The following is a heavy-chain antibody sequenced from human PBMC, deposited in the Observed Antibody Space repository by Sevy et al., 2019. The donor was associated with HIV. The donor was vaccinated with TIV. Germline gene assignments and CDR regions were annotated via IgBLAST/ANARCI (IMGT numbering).Heavy chain of an antibody. CDR3: TTDRHDFPPNWFDP. V-gene: IGHV3-15*01. J-gene: IGHJ5*02. CDR2: IKSKTDGGTT. D-gene: IGHD3-3*01. CDR1: GFTFSNAW. Sequence: GGSLRLSCAASGFTFSNAWMSWVRQAPGKGLEWVGRIKSKTDGGTTDYAAPVKGRFTISRDDSKNTLYLQMNSLKTEDTAVYYCTTDRHDFPPNWFDPWGQGTLVTVS.